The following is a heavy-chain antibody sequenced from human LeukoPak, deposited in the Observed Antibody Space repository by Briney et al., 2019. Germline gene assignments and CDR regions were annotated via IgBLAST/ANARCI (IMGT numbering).Heavy chain of an antibody. V-gene: IGHV4-59*08. D-gene: IGHD5-18*01. CDR2: IYYSGST. Sequence: KASETLSLTCTVSGGSISSYYWSWIRQPPGKGLEWIGYIYYSGSTNYNPSLKSRVIISVDTSKNQFSLKLTSVTAADTAVYYCAGDSYGIDYWAQGTLVTVSS. CDR1: GGSISSYY. CDR3: AGDSYGIDY. J-gene: IGHJ4*02.